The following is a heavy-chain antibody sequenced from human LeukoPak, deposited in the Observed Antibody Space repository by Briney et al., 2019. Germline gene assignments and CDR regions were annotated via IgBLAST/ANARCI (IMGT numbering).Heavy chain of an antibody. CDR3: ARGSRGYSYG. D-gene: IGHD5-18*01. V-gene: IGHV4-61*01. J-gene: IGHJ4*02. Sequence: PSETLSLTCTVSGGSVSSGSNYWSWIRQLPGKGLEWIGYIYYSGSTNYNPSLKSRVTISVDTSKNQFSLKLSSVTAADTAVYYCARGSRGYSYGWGQGTLVTVSS. CDR1: GGSVSSGSNY. CDR2: IYYSGST.